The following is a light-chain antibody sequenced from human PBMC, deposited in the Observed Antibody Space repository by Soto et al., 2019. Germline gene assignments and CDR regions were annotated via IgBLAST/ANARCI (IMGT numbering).Light chain of an antibody. J-gene: IGKJ5*01. CDR1: QCISSSY. V-gene: IGKV3-20*01. CDR2: GAS. CDR3: QQYGSSPLIT. Sequence: EIVLTQSPGTLSLSPGERATLSCRASQCISSSYLAWYQQKPGQAPRFIIYGASTRATGVTDRFSGSGSGTDFTITVSRLEREDFAVYYCQQYGSSPLITFGQGTRLEIK.